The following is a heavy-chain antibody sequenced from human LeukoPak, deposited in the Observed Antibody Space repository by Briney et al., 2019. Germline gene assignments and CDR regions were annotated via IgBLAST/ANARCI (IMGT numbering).Heavy chain of an antibody. CDR2: ISSTGSTI. J-gene: IGHJ4*02. V-gene: IGHV3-11*01. CDR1: GLTFSDYY. CDR3: ARVAYGGNSLYYFDY. Sequence: GGSLRLSCAASGLTFSDYYMSWIRQAPGKGLEWVSYISSTGSTIYYADSVKGRFTISRDSGKNSLFLQMNSLRAEDTAVYYCARVAYGGNSLYYFDYWGQGTLVTVSS. D-gene: IGHD4-23*01.